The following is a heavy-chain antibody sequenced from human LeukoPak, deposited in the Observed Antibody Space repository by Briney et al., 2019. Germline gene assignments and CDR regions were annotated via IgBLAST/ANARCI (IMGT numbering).Heavy chain of an antibody. V-gene: IGHV1-69*13. D-gene: IGHD5-18*01. CDR1: GGTLNNFG. CDR2: IVPRFGPA. CDR3: ARQSVDTAMANDY. J-gene: IGHJ4*02. Sequence: ASVKVSCKASGGTLNNFGISWVRQAPGQGLEWLGGIVPRFGPASYAQMFQGRVTINVDESTSTAFLEVHSLRSDDTAVYYCARQSVDTAMANDYWGQGTLVTVSS.